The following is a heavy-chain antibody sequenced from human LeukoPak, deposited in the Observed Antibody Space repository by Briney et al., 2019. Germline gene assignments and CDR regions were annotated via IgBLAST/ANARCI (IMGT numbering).Heavy chain of an antibody. Sequence: SETLSLTCTVYGGSFSGYYWSWIRQPPGKGLEWIGEINHSGSTNYNPSLKSRVTISVDTSKNQFSLKLSSVTAADTAVYYCARGYYDILTLYYFDYWGQGTLVTVSS. V-gene: IGHV4-34*01. J-gene: IGHJ4*02. D-gene: IGHD3-9*01. CDR3: ARGYYDILTLYYFDY. CDR2: INHSGST. CDR1: GGSFSGYY.